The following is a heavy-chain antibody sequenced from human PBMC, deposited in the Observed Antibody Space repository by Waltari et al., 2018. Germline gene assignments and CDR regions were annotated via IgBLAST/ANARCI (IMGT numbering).Heavy chain of an antibody. V-gene: IGHV3-23*01. CDR1: GIPLSNYA. J-gene: IGHJ4*02. D-gene: IGHD1-20*01. CDR2: ITVGDDT. Sequence: EVQLLESGGDLVQPGGSLRLPCATYGIPLSNYAINWVRLAPGTGLEWVSAITVGDDTYYADSVKGRFTISRDTSKDTVHLQMNGLRAEDTAVYYCATPFYNWDDPLHSWGQGTLVTVSS. CDR3: ATPFYNWDDPLHS.